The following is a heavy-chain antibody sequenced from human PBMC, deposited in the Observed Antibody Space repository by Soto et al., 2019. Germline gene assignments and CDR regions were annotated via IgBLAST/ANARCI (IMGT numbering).Heavy chain of an antibody. CDR1: GFGFDEYG. V-gene: IGHV3-20*04. J-gene: IGHJ4*02. Sequence: EVHLVESGGGVVRPGGSLRLSCAASGFGFDEYGMSWVRQGPGKGLEWVSGINRHGDSTGYADSVKGRFTISRDNAKNSLYRQMNGLRADDTAFYYCARDHRWCYEYGDHGDSWGQGTLVTVSS. CDR3: ARDHRWCYEYGDHGDS. CDR2: INRHGDST. D-gene: IGHD3-16*01.